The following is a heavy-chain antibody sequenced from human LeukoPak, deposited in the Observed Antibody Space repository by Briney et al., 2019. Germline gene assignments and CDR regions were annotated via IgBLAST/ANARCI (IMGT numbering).Heavy chain of an antibody. Sequence: PSETLSLTCTVSGGSISSSSYYWGWIRQPPGKGLEWIGSIYYSGSTYYNPSLKSRVTISVDTSKNQFSLKLSSVTAADTAVYYCARDEPRMFAAAVCYWGQGTLVTVSS. J-gene: IGHJ4*02. D-gene: IGHD6-13*01. CDR2: IYYSGST. CDR1: GGSISSSSYY. V-gene: IGHV4-39*07. CDR3: ARDEPRMFAAAVCY.